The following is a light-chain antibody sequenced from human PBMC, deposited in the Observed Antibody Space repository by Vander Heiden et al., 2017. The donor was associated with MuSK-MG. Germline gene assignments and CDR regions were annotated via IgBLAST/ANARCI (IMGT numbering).Light chain of an antibody. CDR3: QVWDSGSDHVI. V-gene: IGLV3-21*02. CDR1: NIGRKS. CDR2: DDS. J-gene: IGLJ2*01. Sequence: SYVLTQPPSVSVAPGEPARITCGGNNIGRKSVHWYQQKPGQAPVLVVYDDSDRPSGIPERFSGSNSGNTATLTISRAEAGDEADFYCQVWDSGSDHVIFGGGTKLTVL.